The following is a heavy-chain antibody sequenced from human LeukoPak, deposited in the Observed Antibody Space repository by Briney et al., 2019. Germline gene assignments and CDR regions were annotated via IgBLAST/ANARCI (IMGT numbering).Heavy chain of an antibody. J-gene: IGHJ3*02. CDR1: GGSISSGDYY. D-gene: IGHD3-22*01. V-gene: IGHV4-30-4*01. Sequence: SQTLSLTCTVSGGSISSGDYYWSWIRQPPGKGLEWIGYIYYSGSTHYNPSLKSRVTISVDTSKNQFSLKLSSVTAADTAVYYCARDPIRYYDSSGYPPARDAFDIWGQGTMVTVSS. CDR2: IYYSGST. CDR3: ARDPIRYYDSSGYPPARDAFDI.